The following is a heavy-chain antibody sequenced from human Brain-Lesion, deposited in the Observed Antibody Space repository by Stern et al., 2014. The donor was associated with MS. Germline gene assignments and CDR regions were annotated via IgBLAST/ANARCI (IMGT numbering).Heavy chain of an antibody. CDR3: ARGRVVPGFQYYATDV. CDR1: GGSISSGGYY. CDR2: IFNSGST. Sequence: VQLVESGPGLVKPSQTLSLSCTVSGGSISSGGYYWSWIRQPAGKGLEWIGRIFNSGSTSYNPSLKSRVTISIDTSQNQLSLRLTPMTAADTAVYYCARGRVVPGFQYYATDVWGQGTTVIVSS. D-gene: IGHD2-2*01. V-gene: IGHV4-61*02. J-gene: IGHJ6*02.